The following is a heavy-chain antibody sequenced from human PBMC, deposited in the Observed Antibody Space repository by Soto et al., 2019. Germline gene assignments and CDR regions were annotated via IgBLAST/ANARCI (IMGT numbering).Heavy chain of an antibody. Sequence: QVQLVQSGAEVKKPGSSVRVSCQASGATFNTITINWVRQAPGQGLAWMGGFVPVFGSATYAQQFRGRLTISADASTRTFSMQLRELKSEDTALYFCVRGDDTTGSYSWFDPWGPGTLVTVSS. CDR3: VRGDDTTGSYSWFDP. V-gene: IGHV1-69*01. CDR1: GATFNTIT. D-gene: IGHD3-22*01. CDR2: FVPVFGSA. J-gene: IGHJ5*02.